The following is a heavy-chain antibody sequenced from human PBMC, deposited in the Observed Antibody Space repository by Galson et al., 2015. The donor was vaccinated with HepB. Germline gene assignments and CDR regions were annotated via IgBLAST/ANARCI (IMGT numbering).Heavy chain of an antibody. CDR2: INSDGSST. CDR1: GSTFSSYW. D-gene: IGHD3-16*01. CDR3: ARATSWQPIDY. V-gene: IGHV3-74*01. J-gene: IGHJ4*02. Sequence: SLRLSCAASGSTFSSYWMHWVRQAPGKGLVWVSRINSDGSSTSYADSVKGRFTISRDNAKNTLYLQMNSLRAEDTAVYYCARATSWQPIDYWGQGTLVTVSS.